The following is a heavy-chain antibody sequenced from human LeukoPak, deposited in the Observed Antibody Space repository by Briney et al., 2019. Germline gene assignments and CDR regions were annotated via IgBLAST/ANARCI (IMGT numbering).Heavy chain of an antibody. Sequence: GGSLRLSCAASGFTFSSYGMHWVRQAPGKGLEWVAVIWYDGSNKYYVDSVKGRFTISRDNSKNTLYLQMNSLRAEDTAVYYCARGYSYGPEAAPDYWGQGTLVTVSS. CDR2: IWYDGSNK. J-gene: IGHJ4*02. V-gene: IGHV3-33*08. CDR3: ARGYSYGPEAAPDY. D-gene: IGHD5-18*01. CDR1: GFTFSSYG.